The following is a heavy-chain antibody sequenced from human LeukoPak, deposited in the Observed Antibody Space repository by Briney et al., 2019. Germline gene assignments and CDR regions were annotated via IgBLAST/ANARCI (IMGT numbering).Heavy chain of an antibody. CDR2: IYHSGST. Sequence: SGTLSLTCAVSGGSISSSNWWSWVRQPPGKGLEWIGEIYHSGSTNYNPSLKSRVTISVDKSKNQFSLKLSSVTAADTAVYYCARHVKWEYSSSSWTYYYYYMDVWGKGTTVTVSS. D-gene: IGHD6-6*01. J-gene: IGHJ6*03. CDR3: ARHVKWEYSSSSWTYYYYYMDV. CDR1: GGSISSSNW. V-gene: IGHV4-4*02.